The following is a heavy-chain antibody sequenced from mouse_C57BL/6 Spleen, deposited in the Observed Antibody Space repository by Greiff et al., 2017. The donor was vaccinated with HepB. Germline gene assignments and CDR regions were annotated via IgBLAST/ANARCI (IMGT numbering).Heavy chain of an antibody. J-gene: IGHJ3*01. CDR1: GYAFTNYL. Sequence: QVQLQQSGAELVRPGTSVKVSCKASGYAFTNYLIEWVKQRPGQGLEWIGVTNPGSGGTNYNEKFKGKATLTADKSSSTAYMQLSSLTSEDSAVYFCARLKWDDAYWGQGTLVTVSA. CDR2: TNPGSGGT. D-gene: IGHD1-3*01. V-gene: IGHV1-54*01. CDR3: ARLKWDDAY.